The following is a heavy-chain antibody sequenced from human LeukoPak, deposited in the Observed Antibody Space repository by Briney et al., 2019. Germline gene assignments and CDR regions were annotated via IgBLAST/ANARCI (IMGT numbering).Heavy chain of an antibody. D-gene: IGHD5-18*01. Sequence: SGTLSLTCAVSGGSISSSNWWSWVRQPPGKGLEWVGEIYHSGSTNYNPSLKSRVTISVDKSKNQFSLKLSSVTAADTAVYYCARDQGQLSRYYYYYYGMDVWGQGTTVTVSS. CDR2: IYHSGST. CDR1: GGSISSSNW. J-gene: IGHJ6*02. CDR3: ARDQGQLSRYYYYYYGMDV. V-gene: IGHV4-4*02.